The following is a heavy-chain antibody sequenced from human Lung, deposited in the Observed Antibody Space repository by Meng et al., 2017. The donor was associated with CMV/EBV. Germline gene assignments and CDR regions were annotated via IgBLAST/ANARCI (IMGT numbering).Heavy chain of an antibody. CDR3: ARGTVTSRVIVPPFAIKIVYGMAV. CDR2: INHSGST. Sequence: SXTXSLXCAVYGGSFSGYFWSWIRQPPGKGLEWIGEINHSGSTNYNPSLKSRVTISVDTSKNQFFLKLSSVTAADTAVYYCARGTVTSRVIVPPFAIKIVYGMAVWXQETTVTVSS. CDR1: GGSFSGYF. V-gene: IGHV4-34*01. J-gene: IGHJ6*02. D-gene: IGHD2-2*01.